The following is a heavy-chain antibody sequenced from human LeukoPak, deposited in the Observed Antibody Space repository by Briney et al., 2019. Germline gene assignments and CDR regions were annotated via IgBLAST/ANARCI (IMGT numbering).Heavy chain of an antibody. CDR2: IYTSGST. CDR1: GRSISSYY. CDR3: ARESSHGDPVDY. V-gene: IGHV4-4*07. D-gene: IGHD4-17*01. Sequence: SETLSLTCTVSGRSISSYYWSWIRQPARRGREWIGRIYTSGSTNYNPPLKSRVTMSVDTSKNQFSLKLSSVTAADTAVYYCARESSHGDPVDYWGQGTPVTVSS. J-gene: IGHJ4*02.